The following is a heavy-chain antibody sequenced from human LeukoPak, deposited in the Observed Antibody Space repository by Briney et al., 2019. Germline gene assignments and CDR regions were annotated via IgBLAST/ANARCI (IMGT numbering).Heavy chain of an antibody. CDR2: ISADAGRK. V-gene: IGHV3-43*02. CDR1: GFTIDGYA. D-gene: IGHD3-22*01. J-gene: IGHJ4*02. CDR3: AKGQDSSGYRSLDY. Sequence: GGSLRLSCAASGFTIDGYAMHWVRQTPGKSLEWVTLISADAGRKYYADSVKGRFTISRDNSKNSLFLQMNSLRTEDTALYYCAKGQDSSGYRSLDYWGQGTLLTVPS.